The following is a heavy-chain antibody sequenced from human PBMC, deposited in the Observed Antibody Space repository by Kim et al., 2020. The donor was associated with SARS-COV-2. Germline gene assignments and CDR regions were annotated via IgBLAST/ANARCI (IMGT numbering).Heavy chain of an antibody. V-gene: IGHV1-46*01. CDR3: ARTPNDSQEYFQY. D-gene: IGHD3-22*01. J-gene: IGHJ1*01. Sequence: YAQKSQGRVTMTRDPSTSTVYMELSSLRSEDTAVYYCARTPNDSQEYFQYWGQGTLVTVSS.